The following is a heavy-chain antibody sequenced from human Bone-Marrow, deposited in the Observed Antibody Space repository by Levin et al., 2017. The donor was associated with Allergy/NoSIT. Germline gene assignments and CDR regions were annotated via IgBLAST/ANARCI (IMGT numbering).Heavy chain of an antibody. Sequence: ASVKVSCKASGYTFTDYFIHWVRLAPGQGLEWMGWINPNSGDTDSSQNFEGTVTMTRDTSISTAYMEVTSLTSNDTALYYCARISSAAFDMWGQGTVVTVSS. CDR3: ARISSAAFDM. D-gene: IGHD6-19*01. J-gene: IGHJ3*02. CDR2: INPNSGDT. CDR1: GYTFTDYF. V-gene: IGHV1-2*02.